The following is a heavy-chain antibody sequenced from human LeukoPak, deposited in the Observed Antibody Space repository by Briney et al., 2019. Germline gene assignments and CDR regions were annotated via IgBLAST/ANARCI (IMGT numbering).Heavy chain of an antibody. CDR2: ISSSGSV. D-gene: IGHD5-12*01. V-gene: IGHV4-4*09. CDR1: RGSISGSIRSYY. J-gene: IGHJ4*02. CDR3: ARIPLGYSGAYYFDY. Sequence: SETLSLTCTVSRGSISGSIRSYYWSWLRQPPGKGLEWIGYISSSGSVNDDPSLRSRVTISVDTSKNQFFLNLSSVSAADTAVYYCARIPLGYSGAYYFDYWGQGTLVTVSP.